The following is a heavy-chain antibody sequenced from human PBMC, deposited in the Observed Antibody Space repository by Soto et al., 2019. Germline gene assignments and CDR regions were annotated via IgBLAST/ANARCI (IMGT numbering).Heavy chain of an antibody. CDR2: INHSGST. Sequence: SETLSLTCRVSDGSMNSDSSYWGWIRQPPGKGLGWIGVINHSGSTYHNLSLKGRVTMSVDASRNQFSLKLTSMTAADTAVYYCARLGGYVSVGYYYLWDSWGQGTLVTVSS. J-gene: IGHJ4*02. D-gene: IGHD3-22*01. V-gene: IGHV4-39*01. CDR3: ARLGGYVSVGYYYLWDS. CDR1: DGSMNSDSSY.